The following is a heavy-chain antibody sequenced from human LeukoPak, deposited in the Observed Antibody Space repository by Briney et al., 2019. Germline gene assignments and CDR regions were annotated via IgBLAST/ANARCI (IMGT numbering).Heavy chain of an antibody. D-gene: IGHD2-2*01. CDR2: MNPNSGNT. CDR3: ARNLMYCSSTTCYLDY. Sequence: ASVKVSCKASGYTFTSYDINWVRQATGQGLEWMGWMNPNSGNTGYAQKFQGRVTMTRNTSISTAYTELSSLRSEDTAVYYCARNLMYCSSTTCYLDYWGQGTLVTVSS. V-gene: IGHV1-8*01. CDR1: GYTFTSYD. J-gene: IGHJ4*02.